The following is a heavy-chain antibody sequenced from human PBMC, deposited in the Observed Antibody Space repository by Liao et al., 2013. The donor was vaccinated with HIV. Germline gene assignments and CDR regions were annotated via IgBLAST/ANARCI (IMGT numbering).Heavy chain of an antibody. CDR1: GGSFSGYY. CDR2: INHSGST. J-gene: IGHJ6*03. Sequence: QVQLQQWGAGLLKPSETLSLTCAVYGGSFSGYYWSWIRQPPGKGLEWIGEINHSGSTNYNPSLKSRVTISGDTSKNQFSLKLSSVTAADTGIYYCARARLPGRYYYYYMTSGQRDHGHRLL. D-gene: IGHD6-25*01. V-gene: IGHV4-34*01. CDR3: ARARLPGRYYYYYMTS.